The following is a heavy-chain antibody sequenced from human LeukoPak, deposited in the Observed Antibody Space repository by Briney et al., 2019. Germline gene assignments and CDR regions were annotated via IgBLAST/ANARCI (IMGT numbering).Heavy chain of an antibody. CDR3: ARDVVAATSPYYYYGMDV. V-gene: IGHV6-1*01. CDR2: TYYRSKWYN. D-gene: IGHD2-15*01. Sequence: SQTLSLTCAISGDSVSSNSAAWNWIRQSPSRGLEWLGRTYYRSKWYNDYAVSVKSRITINPDTSKNQFSLQLNSVTPEDTAVYYCARDVVAATSPYYYYGMDVWVQGTTVTVSS. J-gene: IGHJ6*02. CDR1: GDSVSSNSAA.